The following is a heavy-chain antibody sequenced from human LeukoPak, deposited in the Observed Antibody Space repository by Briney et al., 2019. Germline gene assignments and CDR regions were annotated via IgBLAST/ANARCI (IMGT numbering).Heavy chain of an antibody. V-gene: IGHV4-59*01. J-gene: IGHJ3*02. CDR1: GGSISSYY. CDR3: ARDNGDAFDI. CDR2: IYYSGST. Sequence: SETLSLTCTVSGGSISSYYWSWIRQPPGKGLEWIGYIYYSGSTNYNPSLKSRVTISVDTSKNQFSLKPSSVTAADTAVYYCARDNGDAFDIWGQGTMVTVSS.